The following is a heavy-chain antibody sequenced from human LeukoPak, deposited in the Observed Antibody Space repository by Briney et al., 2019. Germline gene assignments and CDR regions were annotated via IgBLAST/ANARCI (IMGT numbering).Heavy chain of an antibody. D-gene: IGHD6-13*01. J-gene: IGHJ5*02. CDR3: ARHGTSSWYTLNWFDP. CDR1: GGSFSGYY. Sequence: SETLSLTCAVYGGSFSGYYWSWIRQPPGKGLEWIGEINHSGSTNYNPSLKSRVTISVDTSKNQFSLKLSSVTAADTAVYYCARHGTSSWYTLNWFDPWGQGTLVTVSS. V-gene: IGHV4-34*01. CDR2: INHSGST.